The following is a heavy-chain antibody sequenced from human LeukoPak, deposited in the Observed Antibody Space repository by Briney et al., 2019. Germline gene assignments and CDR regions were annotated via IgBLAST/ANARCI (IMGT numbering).Heavy chain of an antibody. CDR3: AGPTAADNYFDY. V-gene: IGHV3-20*01. CDR2: INWNVGST. J-gene: IGHJ4*02. Sequence: GGSLRLSCAASGFTFDDYGMSWVRHAPGEGLEWVSGINWNVGSTGYADSVKGRFTISIDNAKNSMYLQMNSLRAEYTALYHCAGPTAADNYFDYCGQGTLVTVSS. D-gene: IGHD3/OR15-3a*01. CDR1: GFTFDDYG.